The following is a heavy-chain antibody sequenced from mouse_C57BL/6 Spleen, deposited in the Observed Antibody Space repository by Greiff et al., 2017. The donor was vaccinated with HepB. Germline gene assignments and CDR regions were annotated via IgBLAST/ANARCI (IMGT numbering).Heavy chain of an antibody. Sequence: EVMLVESGGGLVKPGGSLKLSCAASGFTFSSYAMSWVRQTPEKRLEWVATISDGGSYTYYPDNVKGRFTISRDNAKNNLYLQMSHLKSEDTAMYYCARDLDGYDDGFAYWGQGTLVTVSA. J-gene: IGHJ3*01. CDR2: ISDGGSYT. D-gene: IGHD2-2*01. V-gene: IGHV5-4*01. CDR1: GFTFSSYA. CDR3: ARDLDGYDDGFAY.